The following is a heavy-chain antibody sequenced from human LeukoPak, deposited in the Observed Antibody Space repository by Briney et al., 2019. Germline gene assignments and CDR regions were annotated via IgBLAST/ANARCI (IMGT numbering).Heavy chain of an antibody. V-gene: IGHV4-34*01. CDR3: ARKRDSSGYYLYYYYYYGMDV. Sequence: SETLSLTCAVYGGSFSGYYWSWIRQPPGKGLEWIGEINHSGSTNYNPSLKSRDTISVDTSKNQFSLKLSSVTAADTAVYYCARKRDSSGYYLYYYYYYGMDVWGQGTTVTVSS. D-gene: IGHD3-22*01. CDR2: INHSGST. CDR1: GGSFSGYY. J-gene: IGHJ6*02.